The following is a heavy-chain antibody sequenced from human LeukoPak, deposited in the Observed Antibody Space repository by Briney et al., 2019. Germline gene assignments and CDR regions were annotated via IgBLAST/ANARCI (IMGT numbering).Heavy chain of an antibody. J-gene: IGHJ4*02. CDR3: ARVFDS. V-gene: IGHV4-39*07. Sequence: SETLSLTCIVPGGSISSSSYYWAWIRQSPGKGLEWIGTFSSGGSAYYNPSLTSRVSISIDTSKNQFSLKLTSVTAADTAVYYCARVFDSWGQGTLVTVSS. CDR1: GGSISSSSYY. CDR2: FSSGGSA.